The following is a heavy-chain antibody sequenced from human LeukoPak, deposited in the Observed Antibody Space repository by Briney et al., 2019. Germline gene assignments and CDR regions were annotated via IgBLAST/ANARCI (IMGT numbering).Heavy chain of an antibody. D-gene: IGHD3-22*01. J-gene: IGHJ5*02. V-gene: IGHV3-23*01. Sequence: GGSLRLSCAASGFAFSSYGMSWVRQAPGKGLDWVSAVTGRGSTKYADSVTGRFIISRDNSKNTLYLRMDSLRAEDTAVYYCAKDRYYDNSANHYESESWGQGTLVTVSS. CDR2: VTGRGST. CDR3: AKDRYYDNSANHYESES. CDR1: GFAFSSYG.